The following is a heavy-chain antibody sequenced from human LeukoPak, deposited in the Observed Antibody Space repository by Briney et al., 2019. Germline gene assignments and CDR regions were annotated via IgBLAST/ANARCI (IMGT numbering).Heavy chain of an antibody. Sequence: GGSLRLSRAASGFTFSDYYMSWIRQAPGKGLEWVSYISSSGSTIYYADSVKGRFTISRDNAKNSLYLQMNSLRAEDTAVYYCARDSTYYDHTYWGQGTLVTVSS. D-gene: IGHD3-22*01. V-gene: IGHV3-11*01. CDR2: ISSSGSTI. J-gene: IGHJ4*02. CDR1: GFTFSDYY. CDR3: ARDSTYYDHTY.